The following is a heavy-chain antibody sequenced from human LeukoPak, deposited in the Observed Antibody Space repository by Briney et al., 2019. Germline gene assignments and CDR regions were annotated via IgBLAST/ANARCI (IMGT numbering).Heavy chain of an antibody. Sequence: SETLSLTCTVSGGSISRYHWSWIRQPPGKGLEWIGYIYYTGSTNYNPSLKSRVTISIDTSKNQFSLKLSSVTAADTAVYYCARDRSTYYYDSSGYIGYWGQGTLVTVSS. V-gene: IGHV4-59*12. CDR1: GGSISRYH. D-gene: IGHD3-22*01. J-gene: IGHJ4*02. CDR2: IYYTGST. CDR3: ARDRSTYYYDSSGYIGY.